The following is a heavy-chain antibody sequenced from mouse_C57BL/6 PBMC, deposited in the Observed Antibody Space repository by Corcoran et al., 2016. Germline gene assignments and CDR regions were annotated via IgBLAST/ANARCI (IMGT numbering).Heavy chain of an antibody. V-gene: IGHV1-80*01. CDR3: AREDYYGSSGGY. D-gene: IGHD1-1*01. J-gene: IGHJ2*01. CDR1: GYAFSSYW. CDR2: IYPGDGDT. Sequence: QVQLQQSGAELVKPGASVKISCKASGYAFSSYWMNWVKQRPGKGLEWIGQIYPGDGDTNYNGKFKGKATLTADKSSSTAYMQLSSLTSEDAAVYFCAREDYYGSSGGYWGQGTTLTVSS.